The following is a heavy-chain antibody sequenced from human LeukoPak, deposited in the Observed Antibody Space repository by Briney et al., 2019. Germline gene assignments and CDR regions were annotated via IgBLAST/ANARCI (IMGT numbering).Heavy chain of an antibody. D-gene: IGHD3-22*01. CDR1: GGTFGSYA. CDR3: ASYDSSGYPPGRGMDV. J-gene: IGHJ6*02. Sequence: SVKVSCKASGGTFGSYAISWVRQAPGQGLEWMGRIITIFGIANYAQKFQGRVTITADKSTSTAYMELSSLRSEDTAVYYCASYDSSGYPPGRGMDVWGQGTTVTVSS. V-gene: IGHV1-69*04. CDR2: IITIFGIA.